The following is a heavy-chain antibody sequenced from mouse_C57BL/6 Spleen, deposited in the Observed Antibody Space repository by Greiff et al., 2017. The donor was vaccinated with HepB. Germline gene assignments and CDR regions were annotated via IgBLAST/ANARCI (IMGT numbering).Heavy chain of an antibody. D-gene: IGHD1-1*01. CDR1: GYTFTSYW. J-gene: IGHJ3*01. CDR2: INPSSGYT. Sequence: QVQLQQSGAELAKPGASVKLSCKASGYTFTSYWMHWVKQRPGQGLEWIGYINPSSGYTKYNQKFKDKATLTADKSSSTAYMQLSSLTYEDSAVYYCEREITTVVANQAWFAYWGQGTLVTVSA. CDR3: EREITTVVANQAWFAY. V-gene: IGHV1-7*01.